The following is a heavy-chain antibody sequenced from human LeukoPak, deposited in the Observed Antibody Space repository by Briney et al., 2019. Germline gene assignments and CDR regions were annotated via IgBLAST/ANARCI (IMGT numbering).Heavy chain of an antibody. CDR2: ISGSGGST. V-gene: IGHV3-23*01. D-gene: IGHD4-17*01. CDR3: AKGPTTVTTYSYYFDY. Sequence: GGSLRLSCAASGFTFSTYAMSWVRQAPGKGLEWVSAISGSGGSTYYADSVKGRFTISRDNSKNTLYLQMNSLRAEDTAVYYCAKGPTTVTTYSYYFDYWGQGTLVTVSS. CDR1: GFTFSTYA. J-gene: IGHJ4*02.